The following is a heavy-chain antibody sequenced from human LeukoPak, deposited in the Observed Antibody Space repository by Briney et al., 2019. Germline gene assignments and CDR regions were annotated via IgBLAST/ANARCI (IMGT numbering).Heavy chain of an antibody. J-gene: IGHJ4*02. D-gene: IGHD2-2*01. CDR2: ISYVTSYI. V-gene: IGHV3-21*01. CDR3: ARVGYCSTSSCKTPGGFDY. Sequence: RGALRHSCAASGFTFSDYSMNWVRQAPGRGREWGSSISYVTSYIYYSGSVKGRFTVSRDNAKNSLYLQMNNLSVEDTAVYYCARVGYCSTSSCKTPGGFDYWGQGALVTVSS. CDR1: GFTFSDYS.